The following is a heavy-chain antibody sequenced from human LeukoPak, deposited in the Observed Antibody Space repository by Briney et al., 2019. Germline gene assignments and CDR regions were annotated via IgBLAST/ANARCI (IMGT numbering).Heavy chain of an antibody. CDR1: GGSFSGYY. V-gene: IGHV4-34*01. Sequence: SETLSLTCAVYGGSFSGYYWSRIRQPPGKGLEWIGEINHSGSTNYNPSLKSRVTISVDTSKNQFSLKLSSVTAADTAVYYCARGKDCSSTSCYGGYYFDYWGQGTLVTVSS. J-gene: IGHJ4*02. CDR3: ARGKDCSSTSCYGGYYFDY. CDR2: INHSGST. D-gene: IGHD2-2*01.